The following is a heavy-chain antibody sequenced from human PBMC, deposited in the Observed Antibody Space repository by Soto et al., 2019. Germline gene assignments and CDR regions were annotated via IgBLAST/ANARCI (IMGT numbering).Heavy chain of an antibody. Sequence: QVQLVESGGGVVQPGRSLRLSCAASGFTFSSYGMHWVRQAPGKGLEWVAVIWYDGSNKYYADSVKGRFTISRDNSKNTLYLQMNSLRAEDTAVYYCARSPDQRWLQGDAFDIWGQGTMVTVSS. CDR3: ARSPDQRWLQGDAFDI. D-gene: IGHD5-12*01. V-gene: IGHV3-33*01. J-gene: IGHJ3*02. CDR2: IWYDGSNK. CDR1: GFTFSSYG.